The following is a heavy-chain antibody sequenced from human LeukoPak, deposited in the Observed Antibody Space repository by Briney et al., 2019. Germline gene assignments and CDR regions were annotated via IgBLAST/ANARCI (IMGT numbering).Heavy chain of an antibody. J-gene: IGHJ4*02. Sequence: GGSLRLSCATSGFTFSDYYMSWIRQAPGKGLEWISYISSSGSTKYYADSVKGRFAISRDNAKNSLYLQMSRLRAEDTAVYYCARGALDFWSGYYYFDYWGQGTLVTVSS. D-gene: IGHD3-3*01. CDR2: ISSSGSTK. V-gene: IGHV3-11*04. CDR3: ARGALDFWSGYYYFDY. CDR1: GFTFSDYY.